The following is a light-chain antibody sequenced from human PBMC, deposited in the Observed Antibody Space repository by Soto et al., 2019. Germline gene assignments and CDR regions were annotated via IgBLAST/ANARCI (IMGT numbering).Light chain of an antibody. CDR2: RAS. V-gene: IGKV3-15*01. CDR1: QSVSSN. J-gene: IGKJ4*02. CDR3: QQYNNWPRAT. Sequence: IELTQSRVTLSVSPGQRATLSCRASQSVSSNLVWYQQKPGQAPRLLMFRASIRAAGIPARFSGSGSGTEFNITISSLQSEDSAVYYCQQYNNWPRATFGGGTKVDIK.